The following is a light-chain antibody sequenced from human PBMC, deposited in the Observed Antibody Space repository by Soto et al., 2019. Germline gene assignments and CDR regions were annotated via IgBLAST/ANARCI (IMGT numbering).Light chain of an antibody. J-gene: IGKJ3*01. CDR2: AAS. CDR1: QGISYY. V-gene: IGKV1-27*01. CDR3: QNYKSAPFP. Sequence: DIQMTQSPPSLSASVGDSVTITCRASQGISYYLAWYQQRPGKVPKLLVYAASTLQSGVPTRFISGGSGTDFSLTINSLQPEDFGTYYCQNYKSAPFPFGPGTKVDL.